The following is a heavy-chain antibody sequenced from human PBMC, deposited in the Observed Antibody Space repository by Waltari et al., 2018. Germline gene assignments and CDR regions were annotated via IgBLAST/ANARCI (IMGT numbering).Heavy chain of an antibody. D-gene: IGHD6-25*01. Sequence: EVQLVQSGTEVKKPGESLKISCKASGYTFTTYWIGWVRQMPGKGLEWMGIIYPGDSDTRYSPSIQGQVTMSVDKSISTAYLQWSSLKASDTAMYYCGRHRGSGSIYYGMDVWGQGTTVTVSS. CDR1: GYTFTTYW. V-gene: IGHV5-51*01. CDR3: GRHRGSGSIYYGMDV. CDR2: IYPGDSDT. J-gene: IGHJ6*02.